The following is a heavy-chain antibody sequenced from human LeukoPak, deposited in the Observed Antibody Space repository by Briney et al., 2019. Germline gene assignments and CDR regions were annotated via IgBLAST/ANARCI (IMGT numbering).Heavy chain of an antibody. D-gene: IGHD1-26*01. CDR1: GYSFTNYW. Sequence: GESLKISCQGSGYSFTNYWIGWVRQMPGKGLEWMGIIHPGNSATRYSPSFQGQATISVDRSISTAYLKWSSLRASDTAMYYCASQVGATGGKGFDCWGQGTLVTVSS. V-gene: IGHV5-51*01. CDR3: ASQVGATGGKGFDC. J-gene: IGHJ4*02. CDR2: IHPGNSAT.